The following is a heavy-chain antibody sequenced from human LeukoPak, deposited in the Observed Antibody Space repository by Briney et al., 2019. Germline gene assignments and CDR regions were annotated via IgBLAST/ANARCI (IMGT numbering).Heavy chain of an antibody. CDR2: ISSNGGST. D-gene: IGHD5-12*01. CDR3: VNTREYSGYLYDR. V-gene: IGHV3-64D*06. CDR1: RFTFSNYA. J-gene: IGHJ4*02. Sequence: GGSLRLSCSASRFTFSNYAIHWVRQAPGKGLEYVSAISSNGGSTYYADSVKGRFTISRDNSKNTLYLQMSSLRAEDTAVYYCVNTREYSGYLYDRWGQGTLVTVSS.